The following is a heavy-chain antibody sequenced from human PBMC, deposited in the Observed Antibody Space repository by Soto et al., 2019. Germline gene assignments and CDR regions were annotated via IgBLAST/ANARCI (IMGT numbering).Heavy chain of an antibody. V-gene: IGHV1-69*01. CDR2: ISPKFGTA. J-gene: IGHJ4*02. CDR3: ARPGYCRGVICYSPVDQ. Sequence: QVQLVQSGAEVKKPGSSVKVSCKASGGTFSNYAITWVRQAPGQGLEWMGGISPKFGTADYAQRFQDRVTITADESMTTVYMELSSLRSEDTAVYYCARPGYCRGVICYSPVDQWGQGTLVTVSS. D-gene: IGHD2-15*01. CDR1: GGTFSNYA.